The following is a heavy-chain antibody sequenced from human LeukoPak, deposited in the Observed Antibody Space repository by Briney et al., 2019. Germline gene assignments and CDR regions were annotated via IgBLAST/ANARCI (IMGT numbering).Heavy chain of an antibody. V-gene: IGHV4-39*01. J-gene: IGHJ3*02. CDR3: ARHFVEEATGEGFADPFDM. CDR1: GGSISSSSYY. CDR2: IYYSGIT. D-gene: IGHD5-24*01. Sequence: SETLSLTCTVSGGSISSSSYYWGYVRQPPGKGLEWIGSIYYSGITHFNPSLQSRVTISADTSKNQISLNLRSVTAADTAVYYCARHFVEEATGEGFADPFDMWGQGTMVIVSS.